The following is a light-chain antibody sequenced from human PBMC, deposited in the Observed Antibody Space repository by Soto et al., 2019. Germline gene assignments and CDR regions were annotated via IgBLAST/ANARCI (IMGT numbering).Light chain of an antibody. Sequence: DIQMTQSPSSLSASGGDRVTITCQASQDISNYLNWYQQKPGKAPKLLIYDASNSETGVPSRFSGSGSGTDFTFTISSLQPEDIATYYCQQYDNLITFGQGTRLEFK. CDR2: DAS. CDR3: QQYDNLIT. V-gene: IGKV1-33*01. CDR1: QDISNY. J-gene: IGKJ5*01.